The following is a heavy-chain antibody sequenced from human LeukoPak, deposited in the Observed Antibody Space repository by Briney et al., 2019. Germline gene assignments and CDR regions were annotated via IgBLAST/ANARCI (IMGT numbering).Heavy chain of an antibody. CDR2: ISGSGGST. Sequence: GGSLRLSCAASGFTFSSYAMSWVRQAPGKGLEWVSAISGSGGSTYYADSVKGRLTISRDNSKNTLYLQMNSLRAEDTAVYYCAKDVRVVVSYYWGQGTLVTVSS. CDR1: GFTFSSYA. D-gene: IGHD2-15*01. V-gene: IGHV3-23*01. CDR3: AKDVRVVVSYY. J-gene: IGHJ4*02.